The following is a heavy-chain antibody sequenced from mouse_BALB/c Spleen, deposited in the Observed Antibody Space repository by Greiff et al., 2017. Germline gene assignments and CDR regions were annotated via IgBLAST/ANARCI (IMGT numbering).Heavy chain of an antibody. J-gene: IGHJ4*01. CDR3: ARYKDYYGSSYYYSMDY. D-gene: IGHD1-1*01. CDR1: GYTFTDYN. V-gene: IGHV1S29*02. Sequence: EVQLQQSGPELVKPGASVKISCKASGYTFTDYNMHWVKQSHGKSLEWIGYIYPYNGGTGYNQKFKSKATLTVDTSSSTAYMELRSLTSEDSAVYYCARYKDYYGSSYYYSMDYWGQGTSVTVSA. CDR2: IYPYNGGT.